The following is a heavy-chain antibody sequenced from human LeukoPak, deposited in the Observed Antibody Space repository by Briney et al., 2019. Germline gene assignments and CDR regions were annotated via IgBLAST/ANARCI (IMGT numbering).Heavy chain of an antibody. CDR1: GGSFSGYY. CDR3: ARGEAGYNDY. D-gene: IGHD5-24*01. V-gene: IGHV4-34*01. Sequence: PSETLSLTCAVYGGSFSGYYWSWIRQPPGKGLEWIGEINHSGSTNYNPSLKSRVTISVDTSKNQFSLKLSPVTAADTAVYYCARGEAGYNDYWGQGTLVTVSS. CDR2: INHSGST. J-gene: IGHJ4*02.